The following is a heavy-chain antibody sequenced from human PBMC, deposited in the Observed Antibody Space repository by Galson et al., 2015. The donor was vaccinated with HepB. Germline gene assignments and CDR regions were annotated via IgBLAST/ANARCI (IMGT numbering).Heavy chain of an antibody. J-gene: IGHJ6*02. V-gene: IGHV1-18*04. CDR3: ARDGPPHITMIVVVTYYYYYGMDV. CDR1: GYTFTSYG. Sequence: SVKVSCKASGYTFTSYGISWVRQAPGQGLEWMGWISAYNGNTNYAQKLQGRVTMTTDTSTSTAYMELRSLRSDDTAVYYCARDGPPHITMIVVVTYYYYYGMDVWGQGTTVTVSS. CDR2: ISAYNGNT. D-gene: IGHD3-22*01.